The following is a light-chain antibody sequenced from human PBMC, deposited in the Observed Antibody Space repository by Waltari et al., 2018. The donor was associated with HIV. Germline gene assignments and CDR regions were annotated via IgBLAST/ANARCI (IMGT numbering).Light chain of an antibody. CDR3: VSYDSRLDERL. J-gene: IGLJ3*02. CDR2: RNY. CDR1: TSNIETEA. Sequence: QSVLTQPPSVSGTPGQTVTISCSGSTSNIETEALYWYQQLPGTAPKLIIYRNYKRPSGVSERFSCSKSGASASLVISGLRSEDEAHYYCVSYDSRLDERLFGGGTKLTVL. V-gene: IGLV1-47*01.